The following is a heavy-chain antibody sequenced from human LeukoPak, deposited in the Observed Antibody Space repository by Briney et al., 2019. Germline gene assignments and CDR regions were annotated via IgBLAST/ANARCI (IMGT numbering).Heavy chain of an antibody. D-gene: IGHD3-22*01. Sequence: GGSLRLSCAASGFTFSSYAMHWVRQAPGKGLEWVAVISYGGSNKYYADSVKGRFTISRDNSKNTLYLQMNSLRAEDTAVYYCARDTHYYYDSSGYLLLWGQGTLVTVSS. CDR2: ISYGGSNK. CDR1: GFTFSSYA. V-gene: IGHV3-30*04. CDR3: ARDTHYYYDSSGYLLL. J-gene: IGHJ4*02.